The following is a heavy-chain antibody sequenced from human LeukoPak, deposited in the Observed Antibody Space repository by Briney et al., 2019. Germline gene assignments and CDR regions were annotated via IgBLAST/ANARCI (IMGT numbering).Heavy chain of an antibody. Sequence: GGSLRLSCAASGFTFSSYSMNWIRQAPGKGLEWVSYISSSSSTIYYADSVKGRFTISRDNAKNSLYLQMNSLRAEDTAVYYCARDRHGSSSLDYYYYYMDVWGKGTTVTVSS. CDR1: GFTFSSYS. CDR3: ARDRHGSSSLDYYYYYMDV. J-gene: IGHJ6*03. V-gene: IGHV3-48*01. D-gene: IGHD6-13*01. CDR2: ISSSSSTI.